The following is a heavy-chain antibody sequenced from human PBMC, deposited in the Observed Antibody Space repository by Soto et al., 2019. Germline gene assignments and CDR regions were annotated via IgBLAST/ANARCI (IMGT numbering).Heavy chain of an antibody. D-gene: IGHD1-1*01. J-gene: IGHJ6*02. CDR2: IIPIFGTA. CDR3: ALWGFRDGNNSKYNYSGMDV. V-gene: IGHV1-69*01. Sequence: VQLVQSGAEVKKPGSSVKLSCKASGGTFNRYTISWVRQAPGQGLEWTGGIIPIFGTANYAQKVQGRVAIIADESTSAGYMELRCLRADDTAVYYCALWGFRDGNNSKYNYSGMDVWGQGTTVTVSS. CDR1: GGTFNRYT.